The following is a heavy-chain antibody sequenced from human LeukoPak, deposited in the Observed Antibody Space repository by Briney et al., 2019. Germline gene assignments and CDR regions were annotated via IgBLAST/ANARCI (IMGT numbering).Heavy chain of an antibody. V-gene: IGHV4-4*02. CDR1: GGSISNDNW. CDR3: ARTHCNSASCFYFDY. D-gene: IGHD2-2*01. CDR2: IHHSGIT. Sequence: NTSETLSLTCAVSGGSISNDNWWTWVRQPPGKGLEWIGEIHHSGITHCNPSLKSQVTISVDRSKNQFSLKLNSVTAADTAVYYCARTHCNSASCFYFDYWGQGTLVTVSS. J-gene: IGHJ4*02.